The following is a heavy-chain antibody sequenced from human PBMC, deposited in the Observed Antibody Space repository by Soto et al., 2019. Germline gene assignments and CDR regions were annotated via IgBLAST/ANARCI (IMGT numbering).Heavy chain of an antibody. CDR2: INHSGST. Sequence: PSETLSLTCAVYGGSFSGYYWTWIRQPPGTGLEWIGEINHSGSTNYNPSLKSRVTISVDTSKNQFSLKLTSVTAADTAVYYCGRYGSGECNRGSCYSPFDYSGQGTLVTVSS. D-gene: IGHD2-15*01. J-gene: IGHJ4*02. V-gene: IGHV4-34*01. CDR1: GGSFSGYY. CDR3: GRYGSGECNRGSCYSPFDY.